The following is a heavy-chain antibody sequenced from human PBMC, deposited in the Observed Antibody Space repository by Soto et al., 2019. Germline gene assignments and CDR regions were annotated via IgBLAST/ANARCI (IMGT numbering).Heavy chain of an antibody. D-gene: IGHD6-19*01. CDR3: ARTYYSSGWYHLFDY. Sequence: QVQLQESGPGLVKPSETLSLTCTVSGGSISSYYWSWIRQPPGKGLEWIGYIYYSGSTNYNPSLKRRVTISVDTSKNQFSLKLSSVTAADTAVYYCARTYYSSGWYHLFDYWGQGTLVTVSS. J-gene: IGHJ4*02. CDR2: IYYSGST. CDR1: GGSISSYY. V-gene: IGHV4-59*01.